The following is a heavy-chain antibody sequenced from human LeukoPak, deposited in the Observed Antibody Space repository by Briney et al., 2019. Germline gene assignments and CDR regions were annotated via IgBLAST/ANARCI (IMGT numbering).Heavy chain of an antibody. Sequence: GESLKISCKGSGYSFTSYWIGWVRPMPGKGLEWMGIIYPGDSDTRYSPSFQGQVTISADKSISTAYLQWSSLKASDTAMYYCARRAYYDFWSGYYRYNWFDRWGQGTLVTVSS. CDR2: IYPGDSDT. V-gene: IGHV5-51*01. D-gene: IGHD3-3*01. CDR1: GYSFTSYW. J-gene: IGHJ5*02. CDR3: ARRAYYDFWSGYYRYNWFDR.